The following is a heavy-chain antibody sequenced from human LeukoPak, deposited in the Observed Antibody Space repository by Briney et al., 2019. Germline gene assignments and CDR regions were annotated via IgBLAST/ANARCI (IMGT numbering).Heavy chain of an antibody. D-gene: IGHD3-22*01. CDR2: IYYSGTT. V-gene: IGHV4-38-2*01. CDR3: ARPSSGHYKVFDY. CDR1: GYSISSGYY. J-gene: IGHJ4*02. Sequence: SSETLSLTCAVSGYSISSGYYWGWIRQPPGKGLEWIGSIYYSGTTYYNPSLKSRVTMSVDTSKNQFSLKLSSVTAADTDIYYCARPSSGHYKVFDYWGQGTLVTVSS.